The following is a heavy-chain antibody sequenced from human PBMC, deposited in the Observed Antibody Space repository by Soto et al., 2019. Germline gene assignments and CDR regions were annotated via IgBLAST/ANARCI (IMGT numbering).Heavy chain of an antibody. CDR2: IIPIFGTA. V-gene: IGHV1-69*01. CDR1: GGSFNRRT. D-gene: IGHD3-22*01. Sequence: QVQLVQSGAEVRKPGSSVRVSCKASGGSFNRRTISWVRQAPGQGLERMGGIIPIFGTANHAQKFQGRVTIIADESTITVYMELSSLRSDDTAISYCVRGWGYDSTEYSYAYWGQGTLVIVSS. CDR3: VRGWGYDSTEYSYAY. J-gene: IGHJ4*02.